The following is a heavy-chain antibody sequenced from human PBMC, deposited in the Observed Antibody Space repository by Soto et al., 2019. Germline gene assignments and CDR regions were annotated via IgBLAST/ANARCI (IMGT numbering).Heavy chain of an antibody. V-gene: IGHV3-33*01. CDR2: IWYDGSNK. CDR3: ARDLPSRSIAAAGTSHAFDI. CDR1: GFTFSSYG. D-gene: IGHD6-13*01. Sequence: QVQLVESGGGVVQPGRSLRLSCAASGFTFSSYGMHWVRQAPGKGLEWVAVIWYDGSNKYYADSVKGRFNISRDNSKNTLYLQMNSLRAEDTAVYYCARDLPSRSIAAAGTSHAFDIWGQGTMVTVSS. J-gene: IGHJ3*02.